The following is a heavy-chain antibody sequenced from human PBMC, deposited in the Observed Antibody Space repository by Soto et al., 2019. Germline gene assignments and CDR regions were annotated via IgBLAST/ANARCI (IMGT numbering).Heavy chain of an antibody. D-gene: IGHD3-10*01. J-gene: IGHJ4*02. CDR2: IDWGDDK. CDR3: ARTVNNYYGLGSYYNDIDY. CDR1: GFSLTTRGLC. Sequence: SGPTLVNPTETLTLTCTFSGFSLTTRGLCVSWIRQPPGKALEWLALIDWGDDKYYSTSLKTRLTISKDTSKNQVVLTMTNMDPVDTATYYCARTVNNYYGLGSYYNDIDYWGQGTLVTVSS. V-gene: IGHV2-70*01.